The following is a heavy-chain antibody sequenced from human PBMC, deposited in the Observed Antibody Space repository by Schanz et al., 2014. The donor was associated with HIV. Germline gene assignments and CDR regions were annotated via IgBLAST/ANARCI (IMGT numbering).Heavy chain of an antibody. CDR2: ISYTGTYM. D-gene: IGHD5-18*01. V-gene: IGHV3-21*01. CDR3: AKSNGGDTAVVQYYFDY. Sequence: EVQLLESGGGLEQPGGSLRLSCAASGFTFSSYSMNWVRQAPGKGLEWVSSISYTGTYMYYADSVKGRFTISRDNAKNSLYLQMNSLRAEDTAVYFCAKSNGGDTAVVQYYFDYWGQGTLVSVSS. CDR1: GFTFSSYS. J-gene: IGHJ4*02.